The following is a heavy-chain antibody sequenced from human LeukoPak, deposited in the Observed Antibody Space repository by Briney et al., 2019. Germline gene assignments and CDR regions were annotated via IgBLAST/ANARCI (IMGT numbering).Heavy chain of an antibody. CDR1: GFTFSSYG. V-gene: IGHV3-9*01. CDR2: ISWNSGSI. Sequence: GGTLRLSCAASGFTFSSYGMSWVRQAPGKGLEWVSGISWNSGSIGYADSVKGRFTISRDNAKNSLYLQMNSLRAEDTALYYCAEDIDYDAPDWGQGTLVTVSS. CDR3: AEDIDYDAPD. D-gene: IGHD4-17*01. J-gene: IGHJ4*02.